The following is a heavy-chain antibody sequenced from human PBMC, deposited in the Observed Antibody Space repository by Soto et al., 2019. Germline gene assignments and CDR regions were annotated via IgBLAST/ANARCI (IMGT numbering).Heavy chain of an antibody. CDR3: ARTRSVEIAEY. V-gene: IGHV1-18*01. CDR1: GYTFTSYG. D-gene: IGHD1-26*01. CDR2: ISAYNGNT. J-gene: IGHJ4*02. Sequence: QVQLVQSGAEVKKPGASVKVSCKASGYTFTSYGISWVRQAPGQGLEWMGWISAYNGNTNYAQKLQGRVTMTTDTSTSTGDMELRSLRADDTAGYYRARTRSVEIAEYWGQGTLVTVSS.